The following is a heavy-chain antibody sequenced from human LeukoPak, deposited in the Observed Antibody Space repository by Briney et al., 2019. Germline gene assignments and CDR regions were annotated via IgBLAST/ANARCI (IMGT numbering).Heavy chain of an antibody. J-gene: IGHJ4*02. CDR1: GGSISSSSYY. Sequence: SETLSLTCTVSGGSISSSSYYWGWIRQPPGKGLEWIGSIYYSGSTYYNPSLKSRVTISVDTSKNQFSLKLSSVTAADTAGYYCARHGPWYSSSWYPPYYFDYWGQGTLVTVSS. CDR3: ARHGPWYSSSWYPPYYFDY. V-gene: IGHV4-39*01. D-gene: IGHD6-13*01. CDR2: IYYSGST.